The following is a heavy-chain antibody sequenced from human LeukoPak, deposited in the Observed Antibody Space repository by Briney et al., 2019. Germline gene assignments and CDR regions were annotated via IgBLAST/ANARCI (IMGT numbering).Heavy chain of an antibody. D-gene: IGHD4-23*01. V-gene: IGHV1-46*01. CDR1: GYTFTSYY. Sequence: ASVKVSCKASGYTFTSYYMHWVRQAPGQGLEWMGIINPSGGSTSYAQKFQGRVTMTRDTSTSTVYMELSSLRSEDTAVYYCARVIGMLSGNLIIKPLDYWGQGTLVTVSS. CDR2: INPSGGST. CDR3: ARVIGMLSGNLIIKPLDY. J-gene: IGHJ4*02.